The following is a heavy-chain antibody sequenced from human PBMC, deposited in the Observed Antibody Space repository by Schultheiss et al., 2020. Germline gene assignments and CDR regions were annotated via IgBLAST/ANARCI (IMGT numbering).Heavy chain of an antibody. CDR3: ARQYSSSSGAWFDP. D-gene: IGHD6-13*01. J-gene: IGHJ5*02. Sequence: SETLSLTCTVSGGSISSSSYYWGWIRQPPGKGLEWIGSIYYSGSTYHNASLKSRVTISVDTSKNQFSLKLSSVTAADTAVYYCARQYSSSSGAWFDPWGQGTLVTVSS. V-gene: IGHV4-39*01. CDR1: GGSISSSSYY. CDR2: IYYSGST.